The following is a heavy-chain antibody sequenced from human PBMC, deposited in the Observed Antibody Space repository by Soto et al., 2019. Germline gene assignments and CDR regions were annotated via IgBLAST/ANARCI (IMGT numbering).Heavy chain of an antibody. D-gene: IGHD2-2*01. CDR2: IWYDGNNK. CDR1: GFTFSTYG. J-gene: IGHJ4*02. V-gene: IGHV3-33*01. Sequence: QVQLVESGGGVVQPGGSLRLSCAASGFTFSTYGMHWVRQAPGKGLEWVAVIWYDGNNKYYVDSVKGRFTISRDNSKNTLYLQMNSLRAEDTAVYYCVRPDCSSSRCPGHWDYWGQGTLVTVSS. CDR3: VRPDCSSSRCPGHWDY.